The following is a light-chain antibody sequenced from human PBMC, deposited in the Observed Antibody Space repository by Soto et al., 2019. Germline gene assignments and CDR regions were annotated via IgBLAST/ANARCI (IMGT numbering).Light chain of an antibody. Sequence: EIVMTQSPATLSVSPGERATLSCRASQSVSSYLAWYQQKPGQAPRLLIYGASTRATGIPARFSGSGSGTEFTLTISSLQAEDVAVYYYQQYHNWPPWTFGQGTKVEIK. V-gene: IGKV3-15*01. CDR3: QQYHNWPPWT. CDR2: GAS. CDR1: QSVSSY. J-gene: IGKJ1*01.